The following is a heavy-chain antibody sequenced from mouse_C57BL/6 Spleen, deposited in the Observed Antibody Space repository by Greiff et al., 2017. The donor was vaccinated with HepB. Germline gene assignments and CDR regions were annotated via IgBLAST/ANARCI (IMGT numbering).Heavy chain of an antibody. CDR1: GYTFTGYW. CDR2: ILPGSGST. V-gene: IGHV1-9*01. Sequence: LMKPGASVKLSCKATGYTFTGYWIEWVKQRPGPGLEWIGEILPGSGSTNYNEKFKGKATFTADASSNTAYMHLSILTTEDSAIYYCARPITTVVAPYAMDYWGQGTSVTVSS. CDR3: ARPITTVVAPYAMDY. J-gene: IGHJ4*01. D-gene: IGHD1-1*01.